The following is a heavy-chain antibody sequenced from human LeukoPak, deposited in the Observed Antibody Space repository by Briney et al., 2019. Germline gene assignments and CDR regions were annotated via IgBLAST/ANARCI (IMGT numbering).Heavy chain of an antibody. D-gene: IGHD2-2*01. CDR3: ARAGIVVVPAARTWGNAFDI. V-gene: IGHV3-53*01. CDR1: GFTVSSNY. Sequence: PGGSLRLSCAASGFTVSSNYMSWVRQAPGKGLEWVSVIYSGGSTYYADSVKGRFTISRDNSKNTLYFQMNSLRAEDTAVYYCARAGIVVVPAARTWGNAFDIWGQGTMVTVSS. CDR2: IYSGGST. J-gene: IGHJ3*02.